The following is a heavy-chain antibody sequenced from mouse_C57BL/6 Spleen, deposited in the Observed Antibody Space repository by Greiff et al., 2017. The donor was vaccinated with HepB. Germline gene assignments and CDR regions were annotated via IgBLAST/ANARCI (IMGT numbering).Heavy chain of an antibody. D-gene: IGHD1-1*01. V-gene: IGHV1S81*02. CDR2: TNPTNGRP. CDR1: GYTFTSYW. CDR3: ARIKKIVATYFDY. J-gene: IGHJ2*01. Sequence: VQLQQSGAELVKAGASVKMSCKASGYTFTSYWMHWVKQRLGQGLEWFAETNPTNGRPYYNEKFKSKATLTVDISSSTAYMLLSGPTFEDSAVYYCARIKKIVATYFDYWGQGTTLTVSS.